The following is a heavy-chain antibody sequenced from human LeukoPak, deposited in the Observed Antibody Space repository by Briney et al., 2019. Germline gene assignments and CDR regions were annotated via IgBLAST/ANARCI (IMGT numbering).Heavy chain of an antibody. CDR1: GYTLTELS. Sequence: ASVKVSCKVSGYTLTELSMHWVRQAPGKGLECMGGFDPEDGETIYAQKFQGRVTMTEDTSTDTAYMELSSLRSEDTAVYYCATDSHYYYYVMDVWGQGTTVTVSS. CDR3: ATDSHYYYYVMDV. J-gene: IGHJ6*02. V-gene: IGHV1-24*01. CDR2: FDPEDGET.